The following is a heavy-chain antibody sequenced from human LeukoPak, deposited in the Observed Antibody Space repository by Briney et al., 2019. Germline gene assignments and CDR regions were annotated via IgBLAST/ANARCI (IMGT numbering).Heavy chain of an antibody. V-gene: IGHV3-7*03. CDR1: GFTFSSYW. D-gene: IGHD2-15*01. Sequence: GGSLRLSCAASGFTFSSYWMSWVRQAPGKGLEWVANIKQDGSEKYYVDSVKGRFTISRDNAKNSLYLQTNSLRAEDTAVYYCARGVVPYYFDYWGQGTLVTVSS. CDR3: ARGVVPYYFDY. CDR2: IKQDGSEK. J-gene: IGHJ4*02.